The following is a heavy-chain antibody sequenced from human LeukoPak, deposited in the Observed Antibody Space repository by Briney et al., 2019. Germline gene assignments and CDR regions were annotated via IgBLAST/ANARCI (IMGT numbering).Heavy chain of an antibody. D-gene: IGHD6-13*01. CDR3: AKDRIAAVGTPYYYYGMDV. CDR2: IKQDGSEK. V-gene: IGHV3-7*03. Sequence: PGGSLRLSCAASGFTFSSYAMSWVRQAPGKGLEWVANIKQDGSEKKYVDSVKGRFTISRDNAKNSLFLQMSSLRAEDTAVYYCAKDRIAAVGTPYYYYGMDVWGQGTTVTVSS. CDR1: GFTFSSYA. J-gene: IGHJ6*02.